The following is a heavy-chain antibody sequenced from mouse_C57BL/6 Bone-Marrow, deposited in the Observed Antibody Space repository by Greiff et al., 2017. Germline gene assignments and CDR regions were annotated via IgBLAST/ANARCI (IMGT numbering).Heavy chain of an antibody. CDR1: GYAFTNYL. Sequence: VQLVESGAELVRPGTSVKVSCKASGYAFTNYLIEWVKQRPGPGLEWIGVINPGSGGTNYNEKFKGKATLTADKSSSTAYMQLSSLTSEDSAVYFCAIWLRRKGFAYWGQGTLVTVSA. CDR2: INPGSGGT. J-gene: IGHJ3*01. CDR3: AIWLRRKGFAY. V-gene: IGHV1-54*01. D-gene: IGHD2-2*01.